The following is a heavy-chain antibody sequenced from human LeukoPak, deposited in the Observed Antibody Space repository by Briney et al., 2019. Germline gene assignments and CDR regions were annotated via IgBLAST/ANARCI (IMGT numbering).Heavy chain of an antibody. J-gene: IGHJ5*02. D-gene: IGHD3-10*02. Sequence: SETLSLTCTVSGGSISSGDHYWSWIRQNPGKGLEWIGYIHYSGSTYYNPSLKSRVSISVDTSKNQFSLRLSSVTAADTAVYYCARALQGDYVDLWGQGTLATVSS. V-gene: IGHV4-31*03. CDR3: ARALQGDYVDL. CDR2: IHYSGST. CDR1: GGSISSGDHY.